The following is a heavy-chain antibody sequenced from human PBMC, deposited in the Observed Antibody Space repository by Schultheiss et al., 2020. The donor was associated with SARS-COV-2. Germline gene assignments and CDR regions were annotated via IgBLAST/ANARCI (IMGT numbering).Heavy chain of an antibody. D-gene: IGHD3-10*01. V-gene: IGHV3-30*03. CDR3: ASFLARNYYGSGEPYYYYGMDV. CDR1: GFTFSSYG. Sequence: GGSLRLSCAASGFTFSSYGMHWVRQAPGKGLEWVAVISFDGNNKYYADSVKGRFTISRDNAKNSLYLQMNSLRDEDTAVYYCASFLARNYYGSGEPYYYYGMDVWGQGTTVTVSS. CDR2: ISFDGNNK. J-gene: IGHJ6*02.